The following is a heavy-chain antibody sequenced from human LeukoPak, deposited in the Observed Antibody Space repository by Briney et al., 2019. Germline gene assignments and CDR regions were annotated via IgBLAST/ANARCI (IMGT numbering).Heavy chain of an antibody. Sequence: RASVKVSCKASGYTFTSYGISWVRQPPGQGLEWMGWISAYNGNTNYAQKLQGKVTMTTDTSTSTAYMELRSLRSDDTAVYYCARDQYYDFWSGYSNWFDPWGQGTLVTVSS. CDR2: ISAYNGNT. J-gene: IGHJ5*02. V-gene: IGHV1-18*01. CDR3: ARDQYYDFWSGYSNWFDP. CDR1: GYTFTSYG. D-gene: IGHD3-3*01.